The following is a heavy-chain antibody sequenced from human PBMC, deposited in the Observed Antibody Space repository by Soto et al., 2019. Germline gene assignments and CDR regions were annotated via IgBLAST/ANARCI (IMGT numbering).Heavy chain of an antibody. J-gene: IGHJ4*02. D-gene: IGHD5-12*01. V-gene: IGHV3-49*05. CDR3: TRMDSGYAIFDD. CDR2: IRSVPYGGTT. CDR1: GFVFADYG. Sequence: KTGGSLRLSCSTSGFVFADYGLNWFRQAPGKGLEWVGFIRSVPYGGTTEYAASVKGRFTISVDVSKSIGYLQMNSLQTEDTAMYFCTRMDSGYAIFDDWGQGTLVTVSS.